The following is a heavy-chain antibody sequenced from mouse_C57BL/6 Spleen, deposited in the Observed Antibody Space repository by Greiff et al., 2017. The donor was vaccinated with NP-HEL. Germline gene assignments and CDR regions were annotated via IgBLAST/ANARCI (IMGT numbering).Heavy chain of an antibody. CDR2: IYPGNSDT. D-gene: IGHD1-1*01. CDR1: GYTFTSYW. V-gene: IGHV1-5*01. CDR3: TRDTTVVALPFDY. J-gene: IGHJ2*01. Sequence: VQLQQSGTVLARPGASVKMSCKTSGYTFTSYWMHWVKQRPGQGLEWIGAIYPGNSDTSYNQKFKGKAKLTAVTSASTAYMELSSLTNEDSAVYYCTRDTTVVALPFDYWGQGTTLTVSS.